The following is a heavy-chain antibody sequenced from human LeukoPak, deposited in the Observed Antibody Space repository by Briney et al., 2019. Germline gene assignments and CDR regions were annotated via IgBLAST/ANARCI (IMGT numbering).Heavy chain of an antibody. CDR2: INPNSGGT. D-gene: IGHD2-15*01. V-gene: IGHV1-2*02. CDR1: GYTFTGYY. CDR3: ARAELYCSGGSCPLLDAFDI. Sequence: ASVKVSCKASGYTFTGYYMHWVRQAPGQGLEWIGWINPNSGGTNYAQKFQGRVTMTRDTSISTAYMELRSLRSDDTAVYYCARAELYCSGGSCPLLDAFDIWGQGTMVTVSS. J-gene: IGHJ3*02.